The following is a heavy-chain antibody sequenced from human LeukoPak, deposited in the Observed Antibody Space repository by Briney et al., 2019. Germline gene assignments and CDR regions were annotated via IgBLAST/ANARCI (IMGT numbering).Heavy chain of an antibody. V-gene: IGHV4-59*08. Sequence: SETLSLTCTVSGGSISSYYWSWIRQPPGKGLEWIAYISDIGSINYNPSLKSRVTISLDASKNQFSLKLSSVTAADAAVYYCAGHHPRNTVDFWGQGTLVTVSS. J-gene: IGHJ4*02. CDR3: AGHHPRNTVDF. D-gene: IGHD2/OR15-2a*01. CDR1: GGSISSYY. CDR2: ISDIGSI.